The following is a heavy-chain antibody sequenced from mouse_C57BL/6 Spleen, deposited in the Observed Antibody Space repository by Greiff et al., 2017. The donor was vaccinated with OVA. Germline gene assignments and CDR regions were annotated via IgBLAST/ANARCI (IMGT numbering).Heavy chain of an antibody. Sequence: EVKVVQSGGGLVQPKGSLKLSCAASGFTFNTYAMHWVRQAPGKGLEWVARISSKSSNYATYYAVSVEDRFTISRDDSQSMLYLQMNNLKTEDTAVYYCVRDWGMDYWGQGTSVTVSS. J-gene: IGHJ4*01. V-gene: IGHV10-3*01. CDR2: ISSKSSNYAT. CDR3: VRDWGMDY. CDR1: GFTFNTYA.